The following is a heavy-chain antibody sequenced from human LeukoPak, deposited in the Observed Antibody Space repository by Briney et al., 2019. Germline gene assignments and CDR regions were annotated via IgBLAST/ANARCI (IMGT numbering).Heavy chain of an antibody. Sequence: SETLSLTCTVSGGSISSYYWSWIRQPPGKGLEWIGYIYYSGSTNYNPSLKSRVTISVDTSKNQFSPKLSSVTAADTAVYYCARRRGYLDAFDIWGQGTMVTVSS. CDR1: GGSISSYY. J-gene: IGHJ3*02. CDR3: ARRRGYLDAFDI. V-gene: IGHV4-59*08. CDR2: IYYSGST. D-gene: IGHD2-15*01.